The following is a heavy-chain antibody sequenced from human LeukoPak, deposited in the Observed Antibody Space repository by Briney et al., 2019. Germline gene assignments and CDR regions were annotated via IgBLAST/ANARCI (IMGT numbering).Heavy chain of an antibody. CDR2: IYYSGST. CDR3: ARAYLAAAGTFDY. D-gene: IGHD6-13*01. Sequence: SETLSLTCTVSGGSISSYYWSWIRQPPGKGLEWIGYIYYSGSTNYNPSLKSRVTISVDTSKNQFSLKLSSVTAADTAVYYCARAYLAAAGTFDYWGQGTLVTVSS. J-gene: IGHJ4*02. V-gene: IGHV4-59*08. CDR1: GGSISSYY.